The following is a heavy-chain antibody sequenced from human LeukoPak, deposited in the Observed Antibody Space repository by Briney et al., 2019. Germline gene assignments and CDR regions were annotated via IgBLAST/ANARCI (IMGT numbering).Heavy chain of an antibody. CDR1: GGSISSGGYC. CDR3: ARGLGYSDYTPFGY. J-gene: IGHJ4*02. D-gene: IGHD4-11*01. Sequence: SQTLSLTCTVSGGSISSGGYCWTWIRQHPGEGLEWIGHIYYSGSTDYNPSLKSRVTISVDTSKNQFSLKLSSVTAADTAVYYCARGLGYSDYTPFGYWGQGTLVTVSS. V-gene: IGHV4-31*03. CDR2: IYYSGST.